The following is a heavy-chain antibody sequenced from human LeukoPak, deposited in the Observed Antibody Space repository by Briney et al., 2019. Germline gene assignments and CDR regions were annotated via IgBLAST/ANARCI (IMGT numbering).Heavy chain of an antibody. CDR1: GYTFTGYY. D-gene: IGHD6-19*01. Sequence: ASVKVSCKASGYTFTGYYIHWVRQAPGQGLEWMGWISAYNGNTNYAQKLQGRVTMTTDTSTSTAYMELRSLRSDDTAVYYCAREIAVAGTGAFDIWGQGTMVTVSS. J-gene: IGHJ3*02. V-gene: IGHV1-18*04. CDR3: AREIAVAGTGAFDI. CDR2: ISAYNGNT.